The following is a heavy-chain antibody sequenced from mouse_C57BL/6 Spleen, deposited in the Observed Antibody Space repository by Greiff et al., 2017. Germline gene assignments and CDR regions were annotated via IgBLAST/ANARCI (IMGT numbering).Heavy chain of an antibody. D-gene: IGHD1-1*01. Sequence: QVQLKQSGAELVKPGASVKISCKASGYTFTDYYINWVKQRPGQGLEWIGKICPGGGSTYYNEKFKGKATLTADKSSSTAYMQLRSLTSEDSAVYFCASYYYGSRVFDYWGQGTTLTVSS. CDR1: GYTFTDYY. CDR3: ASYYYGSRVFDY. CDR2: ICPGGGST. J-gene: IGHJ2*01. V-gene: IGHV1-77*01.